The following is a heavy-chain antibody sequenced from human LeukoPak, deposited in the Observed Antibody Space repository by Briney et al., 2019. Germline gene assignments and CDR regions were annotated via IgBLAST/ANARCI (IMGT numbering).Heavy chain of an antibody. Sequence: GGSLRLSCAASGFTFSSYGMHWVRQAPDKGQELVAFIRYDGSNKYYADSVKGRFTTSRDNSKNTLYLQMNSLRAEDAAVYYCARDSAPHYYYYYYMDVWGKGTTVTVSS. CDR1: GFTFSSYG. V-gene: IGHV3-30*02. CDR2: IRYDGSNK. CDR3: ARDSAPHYYYYYYMDV. J-gene: IGHJ6*03.